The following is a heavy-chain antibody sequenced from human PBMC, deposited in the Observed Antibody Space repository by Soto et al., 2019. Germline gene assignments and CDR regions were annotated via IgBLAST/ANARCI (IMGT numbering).Heavy chain of an antibody. J-gene: IGHJ6*02. CDR1: GFTFNSYA. Sequence: SVGSLRLSCAASGFTFNSYAMSWVRQAPGKGLEWVSAISGSDNSTYYADSVKGRFTISRDNSKNTLYLQMSSLRADDTAVYYCAPMGVWGQGTTVTVSS. CDR2: ISGSDNST. V-gene: IGHV3-23*01. CDR3: APMGV.